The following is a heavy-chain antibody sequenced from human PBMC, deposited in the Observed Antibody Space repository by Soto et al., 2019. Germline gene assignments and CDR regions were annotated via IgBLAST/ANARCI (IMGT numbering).Heavy chain of an antibody. Sequence: QVQLVQSGAEVKKPGSSVKVSCKASGGTFSSYAISWVRQAPGQGLEWMGGIIPIFGTANYAQKFQGRVTITADESTRTAYMELSSLRSEDTAVYYCASGGYCSGGSCYPYFDYWGQGTLVTVSS. CDR1: GGTFSSYA. V-gene: IGHV1-69*01. CDR2: IIPIFGTA. D-gene: IGHD2-15*01. J-gene: IGHJ4*02. CDR3: ASGGYCSGGSCYPYFDY.